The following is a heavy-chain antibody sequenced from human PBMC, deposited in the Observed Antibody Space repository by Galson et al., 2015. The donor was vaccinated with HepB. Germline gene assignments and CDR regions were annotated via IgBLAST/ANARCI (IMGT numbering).Heavy chain of an antibody. D-gene: IGHD3-3*01. Sequence: SVKVSCKASGYTFTSYGISWVRQAPGQGLEWMGWISAYNGNTNYAQKLQGRVTMTTDTSTSTAYMELRSLRSDDTAVYYCARDRGITIFGVVIIDDAFDIWGQGTMVTVSS. V-gene: IGHV1-18*04. CDR3: ARDRGITIFGVVIIDDAFDI. J-gene: IGHJ3*02. CDR1: GYTFTSYG. CDR2: ISAYNGNT.